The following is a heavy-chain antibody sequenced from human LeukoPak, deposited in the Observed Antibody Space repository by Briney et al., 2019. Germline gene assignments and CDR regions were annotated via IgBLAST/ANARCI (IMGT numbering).Heavy chain of an antibody. Sequence: SETLSLTCTVSGVSISSSSYYWGWIRQPPGKGLEWIGNIYYSGSTYYNPSLKSRLTISVDTSKNQFSLKLSSVTAADTAVYYCARHGPVEMATISWGQGTLVTVSS. V-gene: IGHV4-39*01. CDR1: GVSISSSSYY. CDR3: ARHGPVEMATIS. CDR2: IYYSGST. J-gene: IGHJ4*02. D-gene: IGHD5-24*01.